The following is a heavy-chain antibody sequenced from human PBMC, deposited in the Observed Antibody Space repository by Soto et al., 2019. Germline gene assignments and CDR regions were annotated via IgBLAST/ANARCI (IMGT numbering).Heavy chain of an antibody. V-gene: IGHV1-46*01. CDR3: ARLYCSGGSCYHDYYYYGMDV. CDR2: INPSGGST. D-gene: IGHD2-15*01. CDR1: GYTFTSYY. Sequence: RASVKVSCKASGYTFTSYYMHWVRQAPGQGLEWMGIINPSGGSTSYAQKFQGRVTMTRDTSTSTVYMELSSLRSEDTAVYYCARLYCSGGSCYHDYYYYGMDVWGQGTTVTVSS. J-gene: IGHJ6*02.